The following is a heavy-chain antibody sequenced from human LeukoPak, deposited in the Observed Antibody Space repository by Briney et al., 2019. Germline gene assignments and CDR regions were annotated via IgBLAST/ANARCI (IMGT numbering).Heavy chain of an antibody. CDR3: ARVSSSGNWFDP. Sequence: PGESLKVSCKASGYTFTSYGISWVRQAPGQGLEWMGWISAYNGNTNYAQKLQGRVTMTTDTSTSTAYMELRSLRSDDTAVYYCARVSSSGNWFDPWGQGTLVTVSS. CDR1: GYTFTSYG. CDR2: ISAYNGNT. J-gene: IGHJ5*02. V-gene: IGHV1-18*01. D-gene: IGHD2-2*01.